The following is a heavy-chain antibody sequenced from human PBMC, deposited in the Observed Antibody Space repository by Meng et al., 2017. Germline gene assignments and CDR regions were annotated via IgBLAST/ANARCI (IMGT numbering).Heavy chain of an antibody. CDR3: ARGNRPTYYYDSSGYYYVDY. CDR2: IYYSGST. D-gene: IGHD3-22*01. J-gene: IGHJ4*02. Sequence: SGPTLVKPTQTLTLTCTVSGGSISSSSYYWGWIRQPPGKGLEWIGSIYYSGSTYYNPSLKSRVTISVDTSKNQFSLKLSSVTAADTAVYYCARGNRPTYYYDSSGYYYVDYWGQGTLVTVSS. CDR1: GGSISSSSYY. V-gene: IGHV4-39*07.